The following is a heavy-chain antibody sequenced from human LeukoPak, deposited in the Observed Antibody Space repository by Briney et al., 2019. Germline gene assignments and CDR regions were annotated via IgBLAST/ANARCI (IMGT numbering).Heavy chain of an antibody. CDR1: GGSISSGGYY. Sequence: PSETLSLTCTVSGGSISSGGYYWSWIRQPPGKGLEWIGYIYYSGSTYYNPSLKSRVTISVDTSKNQFSLKLSSVTAADTAVYYCASPGTYDSGAFDIWGQGTMVTVSS. D-gene: IGHD3-10*01. J-gene: IGHJ3*02. CDR3: ASPGTYDSGAFDI. V-gene: IGHV4-30-4*08. CDR2: IYYSGST.